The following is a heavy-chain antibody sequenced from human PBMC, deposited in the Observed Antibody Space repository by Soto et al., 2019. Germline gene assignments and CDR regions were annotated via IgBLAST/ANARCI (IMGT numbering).Heavy chain of an antibody. V-gene: IGHV1-69*13. CDR3: ARVSAYSSSANLYYYYGMDV. D-gene: IGHD6-6*01. Sequence: ASVKVSCKASGGTFSSYAISRVRQAPGQGLEWMGGIIPIFGTANYAQKFQGRVTITADESTSTAYMELSSLRSEDTAVYYCARVSAYSSSANLYYYYGMDVWGQGTTVTVSS. CDR1: GGTFSSYA. J-gene: IGHJ6*02. CDR2: IIPIFGTA.